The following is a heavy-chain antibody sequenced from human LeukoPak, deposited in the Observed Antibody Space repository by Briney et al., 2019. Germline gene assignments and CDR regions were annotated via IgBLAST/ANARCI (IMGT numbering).Heavy chain of an antibody. CDR2: ISGGGGST. CDR3: AKGGKWDVTPFDY. CDR1: GFTFSSYA. J-gene: IGHJ4*02. Sequence: GGSLRLSCAASGFTFSSYAMSWVRQAPGKGLEWVSTISGGGGSTYYADSVKGRFTISRDSSKNTLYLQVNSLRAEDTAVYYCAKGGKWDVTPFDYWGQGTLVTVSS. V-gene: IGHV3-23*01. D-gene: IGHD1-26*01.